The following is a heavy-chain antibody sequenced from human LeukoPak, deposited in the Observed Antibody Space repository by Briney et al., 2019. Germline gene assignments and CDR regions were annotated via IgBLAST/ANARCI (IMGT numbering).Heavy chain of an antibody. Sequence: GGSLRLSCAASGFTFSSYAMSWVRQAPGKGLEWVSAISGSGGSTYYADSVKGRFTISRDNSKNTLYLQMNSLRAEDTAVYYCATGGYYGSGSYYTFSDWFDPWGQGTLVTVSS. J-gene: IGHJ5*02. CDR2: ISGSGGST. CDR3: ATGGYYGSGSYYTFSDWFDP. CDR1: GFTFSSYA. V-gene: IGHV3-23*01. D-gene: IGHD3-10*01.